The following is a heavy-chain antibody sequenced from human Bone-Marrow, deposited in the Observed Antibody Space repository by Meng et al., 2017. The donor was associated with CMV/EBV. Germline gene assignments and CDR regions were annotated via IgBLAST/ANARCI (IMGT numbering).Heavy chain of an antibody. Sequence: LSCAASGFTFNRYWIHWVRQTPGKGLEWVSRINGDGSTTTYADSVMGRFTVSRDNPRNTVSLQMNSLRAEDTAVYYCARDRGGFHDYWGPGTLVPSPQ. CDR2: INGDGSTT. J-gene: IGHJ4*02. D-gene: IGHD2-15*01. CDR1: GFTFNRYW. CDR3: ARDRGGFHDY. V-gene: IGHV3-74*03.